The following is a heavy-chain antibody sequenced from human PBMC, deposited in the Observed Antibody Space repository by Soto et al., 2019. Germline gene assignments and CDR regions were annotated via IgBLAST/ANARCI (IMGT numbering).Heavy chain of an antibody. CDR2: IGGSDGGT. V-gene: IGHV3-23*01. CDR1: GFTFSTYT. D-gene: IGHD2-15*01. J-gene: IGHJ4*02. Sequence: GGSLRLSCGASGFTFSTYTMTWVRQAPGKGLEWVSSIGGSDGGTYYADSVRGRFTISRDDSKNTLSLQMNNLRAEDTALYYCAKDRWKGGSSSPGLDYWGRGTLVTVSS. CDR3: AKDRWKGGSSSPGLDY.